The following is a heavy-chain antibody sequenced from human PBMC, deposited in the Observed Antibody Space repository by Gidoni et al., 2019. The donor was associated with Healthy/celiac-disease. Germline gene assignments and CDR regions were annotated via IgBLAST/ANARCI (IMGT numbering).Heavy chain of an antibody. Sequence: EVQLVESGGGLVQPGGSLRLSCAAHGFTLSSHWMSWVRQAPGKGLEWVANIKQDGSEKYYVDSVKGRFTISRDNAKNSLYLQMNSLRAEDTAVYYCARESSSGWYGPYYFDYWGQGTLVTVSS. V-gene: IGHV3-7*03. J-gene: IGHJ4*02. CDR3: ARESSSGWYGPYYFDY. CDR2: IKQDGSEK. CDR1: GFTLSSHW. D-gene: IGHD6-19*01.